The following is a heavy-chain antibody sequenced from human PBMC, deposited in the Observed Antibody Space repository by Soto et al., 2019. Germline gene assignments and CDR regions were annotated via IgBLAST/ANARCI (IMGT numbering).Heavy chain of an antibody. CDR2: ISGGGDTT. D-gene: IGHD3-10*01. Sequence: EVQLLDSGGGLVQPGGSLRLSCAASGFTFNNYAMTWVRQAPGKGLEWVSAISGGGDTTSYADSVKGRFTVSRDGSKNTLHLQMSSPRAEDTPPYYCAKGRGGSGSLTPRVDFWGQGTLVTVSS. CDR1: GFTFNNYA. V-gene: IGHV3-23*01. J-gene: IGHJ4*02. CDR3: AKGRGGSGSLTPRVDF.